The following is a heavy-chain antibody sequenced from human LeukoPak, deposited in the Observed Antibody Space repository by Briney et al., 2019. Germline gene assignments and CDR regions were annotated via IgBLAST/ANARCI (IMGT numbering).Heavy chain of an antibody. CDR2: INHSGST. J-gene: IGHJ4*02. CDR3: ARGRLGCSGGSCYCCNFDY. V-gene: IGHV4-34*01. D-gene: IGHD2-15*01. Sequence: SETLSLTCAVYGGSFSGYYWSWIRQPPGKGLEWIGEINHSGSTNYNPSLKSRVTIPVDTSKNQFPLKLSSVTAADTAVYYCARGRLGCSGGSCYCCNFDYWGQGTLVTVSS. CDR1: GGSFSGYY.